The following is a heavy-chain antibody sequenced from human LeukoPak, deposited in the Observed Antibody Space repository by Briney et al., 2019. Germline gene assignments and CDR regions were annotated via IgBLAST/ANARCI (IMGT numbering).Heavy chain of an antibody. V-gene: IGHV3-48*01. Sequence: GGSLRLSCAASGFTFSSYSMNWVRQAPGKGLEWVSYISSSSTIYYADSVKGRFTISRDNAKNSLYLQMNSLRAEDTAVYYCARDGIAAAGNWFDPWGQGTLVTVPS. CDR3: ARDGIAAAGNWFDP. D-gene: IGHD6-13*01. CDR2: ISSSSTI. CDR1: GFTFSSYS. J-gene: IGHJ5*02.